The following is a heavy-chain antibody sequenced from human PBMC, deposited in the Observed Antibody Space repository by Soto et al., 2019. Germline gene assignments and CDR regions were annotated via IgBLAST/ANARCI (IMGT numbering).Heavy chain of an antibody. V-gene: IGHV3-33*08. D-gene: IGHD1-7*01. CDR2: IWYDGSNK. J-gene: IGHJ3*02. CDR1: GFTFSSYA. CDR3: ARDQDSGVITGTYGSAFDI. Sequence: GGSLRLSCAASGFTFSSYAMSWVRQAPGKGLEWVAVIWYDGSNKYYADSVKGRFTISRDNPKNTLYLQMNSLRAEDTAVYYCARDQDSGVITGTYGSAFDIWGQGTMVTVSS.